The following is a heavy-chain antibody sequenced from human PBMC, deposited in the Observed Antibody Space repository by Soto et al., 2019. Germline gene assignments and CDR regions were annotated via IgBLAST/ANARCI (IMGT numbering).Heavy chain of an antibody. Sequence: PGGSLKLSCPSSGFTLSISAVNWVRQAPGKGLEWVSYISDSGDRTYYADSVKGRFTISRDRSKNTVSLQMDSLRAEDTAVYYCAKDRGIIVKAGDAFDVWGQGT. CDR1: GFTLSISA. D-gene: IGHD3-16*02. J-gene: IGHJ3*01. V-gene: IGHV3-23*01. CDR2: ISDSGDRT. CDR3: AKDRGIIVKAGDAFDV.